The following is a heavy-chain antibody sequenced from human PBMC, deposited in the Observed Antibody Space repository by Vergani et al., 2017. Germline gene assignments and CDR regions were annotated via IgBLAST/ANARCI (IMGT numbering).Heavy chain of an antibody. D-gene: IGHD3-22*01. CDR1: GFTFSSYA. V-gene: IGHV3-64D*06. J-gene: IGHJ3*02. CDR2: ISSNGGST. CDR3: VKGQPVWYYDSTWGAFDI. Sequence: EVQLVESGGGLVKPGGSLRLSCSASGFTFSSYAMHWVRQAPGKGLEYVSAISSNGGSTYYADSVKGRFTISRDNSKNTLYLQMSSLRAEDTAVYYCVKGQPVWYYDSTWGAFDIWGQGTMVTVSS.